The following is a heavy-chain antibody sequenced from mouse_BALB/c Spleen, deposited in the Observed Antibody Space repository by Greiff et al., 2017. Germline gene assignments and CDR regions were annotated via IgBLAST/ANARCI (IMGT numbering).Heavy chain of an antibody. V-gene: IGHV1-7*01. CDR1: GYTFTSYW. Sequence: VQLQQSGAELAKPGASVKMSCKASGYTFTSYWMHWVKQRPGQGLEWIGYINPSTGYTEYNQKFKVKATLTADKSSSAAYMHLSSLTSEDSAVYDCARRGCIRYFDVWGAGTTVTVSS. CDR2: INPSTGYT. J-gene: IGHJ1*01. CDR3: ARRGCIRYFDV.